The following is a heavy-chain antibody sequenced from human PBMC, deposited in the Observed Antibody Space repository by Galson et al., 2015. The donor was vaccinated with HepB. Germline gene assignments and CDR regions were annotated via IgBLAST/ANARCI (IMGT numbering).Heavy chain of an antibody. CDR1: GGSFSGYY. J-gene: IGHJ4*02. V-gene: IGHV4-34*01. Sequence: SETLSLTCAVYGGSFSGYYWSWIRQPPGKGLEWIGEINHSGSTNYNPSLKSRVTISVDTSKNQFSLKLSSVTAVDTAVYYCARGRIVATADGVDYWGQGTLVTVSS. CDR2: INHSGST. CDR3: ARGRIVATADGVDY. D-gene: IGHD5-12*01.